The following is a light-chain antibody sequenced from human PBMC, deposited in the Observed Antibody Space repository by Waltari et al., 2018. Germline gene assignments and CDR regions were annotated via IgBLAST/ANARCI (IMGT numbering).Light chain of an antibody. CDR2: EDY. CDR1: SGRIGSSY. J-gene: IGLJ3*02. CDR3: QSYDNDNVV. Sequence: NFILTQTHSVSESPGKTVTISCTRSSGRIGSSYVQWYQQRPGTAPTTVIYEDYQRPSGVPERFSGSIDSSSNSAYVTISGLKPEDEAAYYCQSYDNDNVVFGGGTRLTVL. V-gene: IGLV6-57*03.